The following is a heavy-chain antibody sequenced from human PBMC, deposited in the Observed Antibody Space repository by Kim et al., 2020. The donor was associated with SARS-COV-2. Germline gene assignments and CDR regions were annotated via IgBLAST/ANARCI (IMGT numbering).Heavy chain of an antibody. J-gene: IGHJ6*02. CDR1: GFILSYYT. V-gene: IGHV3-74*01. CDR3: ARGNYGLDV. CDR2: SRSDGNT. Sequence: GGSLRLSCVGSGFILSYYTMYWVRQAPGKGLVWVSLSRSDGNTTYADSVKGRFSISRDNAQNTLYLQMNSRRAEYTAVYYCARGNYGLDVWDQGTTVTLSS.